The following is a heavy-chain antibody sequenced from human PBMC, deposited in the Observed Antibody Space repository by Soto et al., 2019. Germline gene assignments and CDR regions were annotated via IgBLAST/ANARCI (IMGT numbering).Heavy chain of an antibody. Sequence: QVQLVQSGAEVKKPGSSVKVSCKASGGTFSSYAISWVRQAPGQGLEWMGGIIPIFGTANYAQKFQGRVTSTAEETTSTAYTGLSSVRSEDTAVYYCARGDFCSGGSCYYYGMDVWGEGTTVTVSS. CDR3: ARGDFCSGGSCYYYGMDV. V-gene: IGHV1-69*01. CDR2: IIPIFGTA. CDR1: GGTFSSYA. D-gene: IGHD2-15*01. J-gene: IGHJ6*04.